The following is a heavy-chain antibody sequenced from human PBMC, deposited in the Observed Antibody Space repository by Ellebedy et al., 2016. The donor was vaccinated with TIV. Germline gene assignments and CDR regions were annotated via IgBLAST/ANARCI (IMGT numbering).Heavy chain of an antibody. D-gene: IGHD5-18*01. CDR2: INQDGSKK. CDR1: GFTFSMYW. J-gene: IGHJ4*02. Sequence: GGSLRLXXAASGFTFSMYWTSWVRQAPGKGLEWVANINQDGSKKYYVDSVKGRFTISRDNAKNSLYLQMNSLRDEDTAIYFCAKGSDSYGYYFDSWGQGTLVTVSS. CDR3: AKGSDSYGYYFDS. V-gene: IGHV3-7*03.